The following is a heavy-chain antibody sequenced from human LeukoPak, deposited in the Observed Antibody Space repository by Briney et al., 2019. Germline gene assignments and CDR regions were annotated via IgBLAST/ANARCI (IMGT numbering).Heavy chain of an antibody. CDR3: ARETFLASGRPLDY. Sequence: GGSLRLSCAASGFTFSSHWMNWVRQAPGKGLEWVANIKQDGSEKYYVDSVKGRFTISRDNAKNSLSLQINSLRVEDTAVYYCARETFLASGRPLDYWGQGTLVTVSS. V-gene: IGHV3-7*01. CDR2: IKQDGSEK. J-gene: IGHJ4*02. CDR1: GFTFSSHW. D-gene: IGHD3-10*01.